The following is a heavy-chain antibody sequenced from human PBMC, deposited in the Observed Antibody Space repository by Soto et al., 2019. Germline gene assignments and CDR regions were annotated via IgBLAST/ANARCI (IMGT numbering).Heavy chain of an antibody. CDR1: GGTFSSYT. CDR3: ARGSSSGWYVREGWFDP. CDR2: IIPILGIA. J-gene: IGHJ5*02. V-gene: IGHV1-69*02. Sequence: SVKVSCKASGGTFSSYTISWVRQAPGQGLEWMGRIIPILGIANYAQKFQGRVTITADKSTSTAYMELSSLRSEDTAVYYCARGSSSGWYVREGWFDPWGQGTLVTVSS. D-gene: IGHD6-13*01.